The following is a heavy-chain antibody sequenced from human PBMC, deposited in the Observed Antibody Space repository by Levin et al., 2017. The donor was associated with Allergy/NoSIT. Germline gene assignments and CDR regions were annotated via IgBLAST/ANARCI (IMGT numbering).Heavy chain of an antibody. CDR2: ISSSGSTI. Sequence: GGSLRLSCAASGFAFSDYYMNWIRQAPGKGLEWVSYISSSGSTIYYAGSVKGRFTISRDNAKNSLYLQMNSLRAEDTAVYYCARARYYSDSSAYYYPGHYWGQGTLVTVSS. CDR1: GFAFSDYY. CDR3: ARARYYSDSSAYYYPGHY. D-gene: IGHD3-22*01. J-gene: IGHJ4*02. V-gene: IGHV3-11*01.